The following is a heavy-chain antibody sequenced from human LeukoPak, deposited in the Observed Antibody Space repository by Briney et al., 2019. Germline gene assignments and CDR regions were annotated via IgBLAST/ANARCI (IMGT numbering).Heavy chain of an antibody. CDR3: ARSRGPGSHWFDP. J-gene: IGHJ5*02. CDR2: VSDTT. D-gene: IGHD3-10*01. Sequence: GGSLRLSCAASGFTFSSFALSWVRQAPGKGLEWVSTVSDTTYYADSVRGRFTISTDDSKNTLYLQMDSLRAEDTAIYFCARSRGPGSHWFDPWGQGTLVTVSS. CDR1: GFTFSSFA. V-gene: IGHV3-23*01.